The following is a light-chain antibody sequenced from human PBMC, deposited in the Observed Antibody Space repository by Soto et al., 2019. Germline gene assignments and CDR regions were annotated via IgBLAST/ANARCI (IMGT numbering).Light chain of an antibody. V-gene: IGKV1-9*01. J-gene: IGKJ4*01. CDR1: QDISSF. CDR3: QQLNRYPLT. Sequence: DIPLTQSPSFLSASVGDRVIITCRASQDISSFLAWYQQKPGRAPKLLIYEASALQGGVPSRFSGSGSGTEFTLTINSLQPEDFATYYCQQLNRYPLTFGGGTMVEIK. CDR2: EAS.